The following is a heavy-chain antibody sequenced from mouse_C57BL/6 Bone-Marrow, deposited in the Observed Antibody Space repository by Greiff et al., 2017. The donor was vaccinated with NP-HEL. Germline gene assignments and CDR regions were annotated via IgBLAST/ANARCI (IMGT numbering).Heavy chain of an antibody. CDR3: TTSYYYGSSPFAY. J-gene: IGHJ3*01. CDR1: GFNIKDYY. CDR2: IDPEDGDT. V-gene: IGHV14-1*01. Sequence: EVQLQQSGAELVRPGASVKLSCTASGFNIKDYYMHWVKQRPEQGLEWIGRIDPEDGDTEYAPKFQGKATMTADTSSNTAYRQLSSLTSEDTAVYYCTTSYYYGSSPFAYWGQGTLVTVSA. D-gene: IGHD1-1*01.